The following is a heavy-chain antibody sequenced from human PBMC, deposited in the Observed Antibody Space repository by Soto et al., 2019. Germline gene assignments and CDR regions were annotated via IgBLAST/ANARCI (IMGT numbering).Heavy chain of an antibody. J-gene: IGHJ4*02. CDR2: IYQGLSI. V-gene: IGHV4-34*01. CDR3: ARHGGYYFDY. Sequence: SETLSLTSAVYSGSFSGSSWTWIRQPPGKGLEWIGEIYQGLSIVYNPSLESRVTISGDSSKNQFSLKLTSVTAADTAVYYCARHGGYYFDYWGQGALVTVS. D-gene: IGHD3-16*01. CDR1: SGSFSGSS.